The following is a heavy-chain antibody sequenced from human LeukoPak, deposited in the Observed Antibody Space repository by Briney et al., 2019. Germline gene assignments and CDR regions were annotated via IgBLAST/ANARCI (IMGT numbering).Heavy chain of an antibody. J-gene: IGHJ4*02. CDR3: AKGQQGGTTMRLFDY. V-gene: IGHV3-30*02. CDR1: GFTFSNYG. CDR2: IRFDGSNE. Sequence: PGGSLRLSCAASGFTFSNYGMHWVRQTPGKGLEWVAFIRFDGSNEYNADSVKGRLIISRDNSKNTLYLQMNSLRAEDTAVYYCAKGQQGGTTMRLFDYWGQGTLVTVSS. D-gene: IGHD1-1*01.